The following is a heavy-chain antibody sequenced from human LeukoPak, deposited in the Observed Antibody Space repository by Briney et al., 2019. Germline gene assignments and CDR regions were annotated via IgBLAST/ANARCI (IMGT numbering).Heavy chain of an antibody. D-gene: IGHD1-20*01. CDR2: IIPILGIA. V-gene: IGHV1-69*04. CDR1: GGTFISYA. Sequence: SVKVSCKASGGTFISYAISWVRQAPGQGLEWMGRIIPILGIANYAQKFQGRVTITADKSTSTAYMELSSLRSEDTAVYYCARDLVYNWNPYYFDYWGQGTLVTVSS. CDR3: ARDLVYNWNPYYFDY. J-gene: IGHJ4*02.